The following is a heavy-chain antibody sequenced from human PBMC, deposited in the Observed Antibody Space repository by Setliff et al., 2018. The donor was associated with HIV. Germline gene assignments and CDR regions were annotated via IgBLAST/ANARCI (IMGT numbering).Heavy chain of an antibody. D-gene: IGHD3-22*01. CDR3: ATGSSGYYYNYFDY. CDR1: GFTFSSYG. Sequence: GSLRLSCAASGFTFSSYGMHWVRQAPGKGLEWVAFIRYDGSNKYYADSVKGRFTISRDNSKNTLYLQMNSLRAEDTAVYYCATGSSGYYYNYFDYWGQGTLVTVSS. J-gene: IGHJ4*02. V-gene: IGHV3-30*02. CDR2: IRYDGSNK.